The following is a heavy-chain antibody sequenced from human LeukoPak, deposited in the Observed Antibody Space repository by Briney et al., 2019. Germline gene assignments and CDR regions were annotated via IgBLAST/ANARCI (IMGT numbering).Heavy chain of an antibody. D-gene: IGHD4-23*01. CDR2: ISYDGSNK. CDR3: ASAPTVVTPIDY. CDR1: GFTFDDYA. Sequence: GGSLRLSCAASGFTFDDYAMHWVRQAPGKGLEWVAVISYDGSNKYYADSVKGRFTISRDNSKNTLYLQMNSLRAEDTAVYYCASAPTVVTPIDYWGQGTLVTVSS. J-gene: IGHJ4*02. V-gene: IGHV3-30-3*01.